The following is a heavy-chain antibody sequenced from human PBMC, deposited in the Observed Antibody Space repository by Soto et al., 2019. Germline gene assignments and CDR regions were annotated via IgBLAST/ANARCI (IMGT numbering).Heavy chain of an antibody. V-gene: IGHV3-30*18. Sequence: GGSLRLSCAASGFTFSSFGMHWVRQAPGKGLEWVTIISYDGRKSYYADSVKGRFTISRGNSKNTLYLQMFSLRVEDTAVYHCAKILYDSYTSPLDYWGQGTLVTVSS. D-gene: IGHD3-22*01. CDR3: AKILYDSYTSPLDY. CDR2: ISYDGRKS. CDR1: GFTFSSFG. J-gene: IGHJ4*02.